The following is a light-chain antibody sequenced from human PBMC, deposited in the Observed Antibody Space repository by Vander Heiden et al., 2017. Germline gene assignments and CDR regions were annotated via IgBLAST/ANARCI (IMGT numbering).Light chain of an antibody. CDR1: QSVSSY. CDR2: DAS. Sequence: VLTQSQATLSLSPGERATLSCRASQSVSSYLAWYQQKPGQAPRLLIYDASNSATGIPARLSGSGCGRDYSLIIISLVQDDFAVYYCQQRSNWPITFGQGTRLEIK. J-gene: IGKJ5*01. V-gene: IGKV3-11*02. CDR3: QQRSNWPIT.